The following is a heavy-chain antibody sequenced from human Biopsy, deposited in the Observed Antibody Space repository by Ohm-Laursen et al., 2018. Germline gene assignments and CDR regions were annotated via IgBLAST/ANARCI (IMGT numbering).Heavy chain of an antibody. CDR3: ARGGSGSGYYGMDV. CDR1: GDTFSRSA. D-gene: IGHD3-10*01. V-gene: IGHV1-69*04. Sequence: FSVKVSCKASGDTFSRSAFFWVRQAPGQGLVYLGRIIPIVGITNHAQTFQGRITLTADKSTFMVYMELSRLRSDDTAIYYCARGGSGSGYYGMDVWGQGATVSVSS. J-gene: IGHJ6*02. CDR2: IIPIVGIT.